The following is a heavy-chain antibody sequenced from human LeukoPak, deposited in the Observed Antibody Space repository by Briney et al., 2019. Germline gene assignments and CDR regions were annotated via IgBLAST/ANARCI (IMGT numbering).Heavy chain of an antibody. J-gene: IGHJ4*02. D-gene: IGHD5-18*01. CDR2: ISGSGGYT. CDR1: GFTFSSYA. Sequence: GGSLRLSCAASGFTFSSYAMSWVRQAPGKGLEWVASISGSGGYTYYADSVKGRFTISRDNSKNTLYLQMNSLRAEDTAVYYCARDRGYSYGPFDYWGQGTLVTVSS. V-gene: IGHV3-23*01. CDR3: ARDRGYSYGPFDY.